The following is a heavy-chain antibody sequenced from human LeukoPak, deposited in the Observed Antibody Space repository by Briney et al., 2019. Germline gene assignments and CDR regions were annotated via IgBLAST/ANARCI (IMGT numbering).Heavy chain of an antibody. CDR2: IHSSGSK. CDR1: GDSMGRYY. V-gene: IGHV4-4*07. CDR3: ARDKVGGTDSFDY. Sequence: SGTLSLTCTVSGDSMGRYYWSFLRQPAGKGLDWIGRIHSSGSKWYNASLKSRVSISADTSRNQYSLRVSSVTAADTAVYYCARDKVGGTDSFDYWGRGTLVTVSS. J-gene: IGHJ4*02. D-gene: IGHD1-26*01.